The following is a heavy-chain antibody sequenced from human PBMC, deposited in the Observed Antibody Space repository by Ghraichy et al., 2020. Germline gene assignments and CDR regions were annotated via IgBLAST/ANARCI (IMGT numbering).Heavy chain of an antibody. Sequence: GGSPRLSCVASGFTFSSYAMSWVRQAPGKGLEWVSGISGGAGSTYYADSVKGRFTISRDNSKNTLYLQMNSLRADDTAVYYCAKEGSGWYGETDYWGQGTLVTVSS. D-gene: IGHD6-19*01. CDR3: AKEGSGWYGETDY. J-gene: IGHJ4*02. V-gene: IGHV3-23*01. CDR2: ISGGAGST. CDR1: GFTFSSYA.